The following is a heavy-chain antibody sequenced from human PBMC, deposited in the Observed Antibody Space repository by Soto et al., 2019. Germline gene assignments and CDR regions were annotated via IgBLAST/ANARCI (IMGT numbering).Heavy chain of an antibody. Sequence: GGSLRLSCAASGFTFDDYGMSWVRQAPGKGLEWVSGINWNGGSTGYADSVKGRFTISRDNAKNSLYLQMNSLRAEDTALYHCARGGGSGDNYYYMDVWGKGTTVTVSS. V-gene: IGHV3-20*01. CDR3: ARGGGSGDNYYYMDV. J-gene: IGHJ6*03. CDR1: GFTFDDYG. CDR2: INWNGGST. D-gene: IGHD2-15*01.